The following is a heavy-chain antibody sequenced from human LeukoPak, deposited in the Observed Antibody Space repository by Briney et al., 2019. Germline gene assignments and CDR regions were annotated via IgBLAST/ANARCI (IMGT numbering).Heavy chain of an antibody. CDR3: ASVFPGDGGIPNFDY. V-gene: IGHV4-39*01. CDR2: IYYSGST. Sequence: SETLSLTCTVSGGSISSSSYYWGWIRQPPGKGLEWIGSIYYSGSTYYNPPLKSRVTISVDTSKNQFSLKLSSVTAADTAVYYCASVFPGDGGIPNFDYWGQGTLVTVSS. J-gene: IGHJ4*02. D-gene: IGHD4-23*01. CDR1: GGSISSSSYY.